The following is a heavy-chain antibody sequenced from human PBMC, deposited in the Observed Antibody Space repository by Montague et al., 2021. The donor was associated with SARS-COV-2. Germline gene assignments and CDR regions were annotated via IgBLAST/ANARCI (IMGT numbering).Heavy chain of an antibody. D-gene: IGHD3-10*01. Sequence: PALVKPTQTLTLTCTFSGFSRSTSGMCVSWIRQPPGKAREWLARSDWDDEKYYSTSLKTRLTISKDTSKNQVVLTMTNMDPVDTATYYCARDYRGVITDFWGQGTLVTVSS. V-gene: IGHV2-70*11. CDR3: ARDYRGVITDF. CDR1: GFSRSTSGMC. CDR2: SDWDDEK. J-gene: IGHJ4*02.